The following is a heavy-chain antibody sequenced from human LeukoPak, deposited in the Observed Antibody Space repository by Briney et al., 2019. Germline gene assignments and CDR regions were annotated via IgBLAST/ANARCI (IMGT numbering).Heavy chain of an antibody. CDR1: GFTFSSYS. CDR3: ARDPGYCSSTSCYEGAFDI. Sequence: GGSLRLSCAASGFTFSSYSMNWVRQAPGKGLEWVSSISSSSSYIYYADSVKGRFTISRDNAKNSLYLQMNSLRAEDTAVYYCARDPGYCSSTSCYEGAFDIWGQETMVTVSS. CDR2: ISSSSSYI. J-gene: IGHJ3*02. V-gene: IGHV3-21*01. D-gene: IGHD2-2*01.